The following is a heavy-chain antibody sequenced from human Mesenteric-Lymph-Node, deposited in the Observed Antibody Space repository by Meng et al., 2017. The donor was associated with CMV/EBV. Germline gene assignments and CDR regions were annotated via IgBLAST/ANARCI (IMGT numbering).Heavy chain of an antibody. Sequence: ASVKVSCKASGYTFIDYYMHWVRQAPGQGLEWMAWIDPNSGDTNYEPKFQGRVTLTRDTSISTAYMELSSLRSDDTAVFYCARCPLKTAMPSHYYDSSGYQYYFDGWGQGTLVTVSS. CDR1: GYTFIDYY. D-gene: IGHD3-22*01. CDR2: IDPNSGDT. V-gene: IGHV1-2*02. CDR3: ARCPLKTAMPSHYYDSSGYQYYFDG. J-gene: IGHJ4*02.